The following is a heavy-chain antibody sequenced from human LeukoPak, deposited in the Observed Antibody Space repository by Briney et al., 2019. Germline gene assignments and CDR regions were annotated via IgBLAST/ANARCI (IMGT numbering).Heavy chain of an antibody. J-gene: IGHJ4*02. CDR2: ISWNSGSI. Sequence: PGRSLRLSCAASGFTFDDYAMHWVRQAPGEGLEWVSGISWNSGSIGYADSVKGRFTISRDNAKNSLYLQMNSLRAEDTALYYCAKAARYSGSYYLNYFDYWGQGTLVTVSS. D-gene: IGHD1-26*01. CDR3: AKAARYSGSYYLNYFDY. V-gene: IGHV3-9*01. CDR1: GFTFDDYA.